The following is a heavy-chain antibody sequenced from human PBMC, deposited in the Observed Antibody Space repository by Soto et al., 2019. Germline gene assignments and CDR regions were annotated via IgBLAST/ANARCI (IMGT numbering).Heavy chain of an antibody. CDR1: GGSINSGGYC. CDR2: ITYGGST. D-gene: IGHD5-18*01. V-gene: IGHV4-31*03. CDR3: ARGILV. Sequence: QVQLQESGPGLVKPSQTLSLTCTVSGGSINSGGYCWSWIRQHPGKGLEWIGCITYGGSTSYNPSLKSRVTISVDTSKNQFSLKLPSVTAAATAVYYCARGILVWGQGALITVSS. J-gene: IGHJ4*02.